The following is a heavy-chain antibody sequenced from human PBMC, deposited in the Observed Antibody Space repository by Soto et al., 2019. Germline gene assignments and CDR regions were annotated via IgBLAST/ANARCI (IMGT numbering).Heavy chain of an antibody. CDR3: AREGYCSGGICYKQDYAMDV. V-gene: IGHV4-59*01. D-gene: IGHD2-15*01. CDR1: GGSISTYY. CDR2: THYSGDT. J-gene: IGHJ6*02. Sequence: LSLTCAVSGGSISTYYWSWIRQPPGKGLEWIGYTHYSGDTNYNPSLKSRVTISVGTSKNQFSLRLSSVTAADTAVYYCAREGYCSGGICYKQDYAMDVWGQGTTVTVSS.